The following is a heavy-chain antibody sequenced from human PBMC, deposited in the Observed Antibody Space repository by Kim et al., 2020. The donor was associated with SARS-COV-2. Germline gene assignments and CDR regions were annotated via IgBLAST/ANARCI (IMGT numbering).Heavy chain of an antibody. Sequence: ASVKVSCKASGYTFTSYDINWVRQATGQGLEWMGWMNPNSGNTGYAQKFQGRVTMTRNTSISTAYMELSSLRSEDTAVYYCAREVVRYFDSQYYYGMDVWGQGTTVTVSS. CDR3: AREVVRYFDSQYYYGMDV. V-gene: IGHV1-8*01. CDR1: GYTFTSYD. J-gene: IGHJ6*02. CDR2: MNPNSGNT. D-gene: IGHD3-9*01.